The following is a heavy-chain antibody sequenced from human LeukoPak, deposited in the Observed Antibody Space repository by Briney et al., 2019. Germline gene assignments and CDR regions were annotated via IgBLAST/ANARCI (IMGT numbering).Heavy chain of an antibody. J-gene: IGHJ3*02. CDR3: ARHVKYSDWLLRVVTTTGAFDI. D-gene: IGHD3-9*01. CDR2: IYYSGST. V-gene: IGHV4-39*01. Sequence: SETLSLTCTVSGGSISSSSYYWGWIRQPPGKGLEWLGSIYYSGSTYYNPSLKSRVTISVDTSKNQFSLKLSSVTAADTAVYYCARHVKYSDWLLRVVTTTGAFDIWGQGTMVTVSS. CDR1: GGSISSSSYY.